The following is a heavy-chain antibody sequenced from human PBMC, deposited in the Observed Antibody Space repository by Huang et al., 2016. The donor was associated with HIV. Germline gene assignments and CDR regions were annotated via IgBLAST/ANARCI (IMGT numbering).Heavy chain of an antibody. V-gene: IGHV4-39*01. J-gene: IGHJ5*02. CDR2: IYPSGHT. Sequence: QLQLQESGPGLVKPSETLSLTCTVSGGSISSSRYYWGWIRQPPGKGLEWIGSIYPSGHTYDNPSLTSRITRSVDTSRTQFSLKLSYVTAAETAVYYCAAHGRIVGIPAAPLRFDPWGQGTLVTVSS. CDR3: AAHGRIVGIPAAPLRFDP. D-gene: IGHD6-13*01. CDR1: GGSISSSRYY.